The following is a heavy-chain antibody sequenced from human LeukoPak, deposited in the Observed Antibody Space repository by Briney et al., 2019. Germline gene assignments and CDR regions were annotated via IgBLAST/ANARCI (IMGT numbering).Heavy chain of an antibody. CDR1: GGSITSYS. J-gene: IGHJ4*02. CDR3: ARTKASYFDY. D-gene: IGHD2-21*01. CDR2: IHYSGST. V-gene: IGHV4-59*01. Sequence: SETQSLTCTVSGGSITSYSWSWIRQPPGTGLEWIGYIHYSGSTNYNPSLKSRVTISLDTPKNQFSLKVSSVTAADTAVYYCARTKASYFDYWGQGTLVTVSS.